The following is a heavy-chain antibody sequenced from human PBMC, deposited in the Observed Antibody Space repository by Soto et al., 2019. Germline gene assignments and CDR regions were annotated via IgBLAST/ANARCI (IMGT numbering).Heavy chain of an antibody. CDR3: ARLYCSASSCYSVGAFDI. V-gene: IGHV3-33*01. CDR1: GFTFSSYG. J-gene: IGHJ3*02. Sequence: PGGSLRLSCAASGFTFSSYGMHWVRQAPGKGLEWVALIWFDGSDKYYTESVKGRFTISRDNSKSTLYLQMNGLRAEDTAVYYCARLYCSASSCYSVGAFDIRGQGTMVTVSS. CDR2: IWFDGSDK. D-gene: IGHD2-15*01.